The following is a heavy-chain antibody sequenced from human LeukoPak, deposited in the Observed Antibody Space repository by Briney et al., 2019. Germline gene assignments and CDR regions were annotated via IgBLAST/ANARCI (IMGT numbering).Heavy chain of an antibody. Sequence: PGGSLRLSCAASGSTFSSYWMSRVRQAPGKGLEWVANIKQDGSEKYYVDSVKGRFTISRDNSKNTLYLQMNSLRAEDTAMYYCARDSPDYGGKGFDYWGQGTLVTVSS. J-gene: IGHJ4*02. CDR1: GSTFSSYW. CDR3: ARDSPDYGGKGFDY. V-gene: IGHV3-7*03. D-gene: IGHD4-23*01. CDR2: IKQDGSEK.